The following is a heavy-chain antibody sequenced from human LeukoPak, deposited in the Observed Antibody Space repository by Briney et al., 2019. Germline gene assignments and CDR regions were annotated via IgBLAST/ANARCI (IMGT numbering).Heavy chain of an antibody. Sequence: SETLSLTCTVSGGSISSYYWSWIRQPPGKGLEWIGYIYYSGSTNYNPSLKRRGTISVDTSKNQFSLKLSSVTAADTAVYYCARDRIGSGWYLFDYWGQGTLVTVSS. D-gene: IGHD6-19*01. CDR3: ARDRIGSGWYLFDY. CDR1: GGSISSYY. V-gene: IGHV4-59*01. J-gene: IGHJ4*02. CDR2: IYYSGST.